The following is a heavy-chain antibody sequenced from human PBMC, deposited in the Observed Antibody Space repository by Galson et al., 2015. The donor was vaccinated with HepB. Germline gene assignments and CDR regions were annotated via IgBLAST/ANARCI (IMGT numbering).Heavy chain of an antibody. J-gene: IGHJ5*02. D-gene: IGHD1-1*01. V-gene: IGHV1-2*02. CDR2: INPNSGGT. CDR3: ARDTGNWNDDWFDP. CDR1: GYIFTGYY. Sequence: SVKVSCKASGYIFTGYYMHWVRQAPGQGLEWMGWINPNSGGTNYAQKFQGRVTMTRDTSISTAYMELSRLRSDDTAVYYCARDTGNWNDDWFDPWGQGTLVTVSS.